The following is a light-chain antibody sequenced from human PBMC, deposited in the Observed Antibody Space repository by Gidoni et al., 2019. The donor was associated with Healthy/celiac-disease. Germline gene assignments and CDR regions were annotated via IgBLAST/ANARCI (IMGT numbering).Light chain of an antibody. Sequence: EIVMTQSPATLSVSPGERATLSCRASQSVSSNLAWYQQKPGQAPRLLIYGASTRATGIPARFSGSGYGTEFTLTISSLQSEDFAVDYCQQYNNWPPWTFGQGTKVEIK. V-gene: IGKV3-15*01. J-gene: IGKJ1*01. CDR3: QQYNNWPPWT. CDR2: GAS. CDR1: QSVSSN.